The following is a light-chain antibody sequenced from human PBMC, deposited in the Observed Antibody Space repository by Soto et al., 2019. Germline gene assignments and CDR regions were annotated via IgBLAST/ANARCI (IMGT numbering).Light chain of an antibody. CDR2: EVS. CDR3: SSCGDNDIYV. Sequence: QSALTQPASVSGSPGQSLTISCTGTNSDVGAYYYVSWYQHQPGKAPKVMIYEVSNRPSGVSNRFSGSKFGNTASLTISGLHAEDEGYYYCSSCGDNDIYVFGTGTKLTVL. V-gene: IGLV2-14*01. J-gene: IGLJ1*01. CDR1: NSDVGAYYY.